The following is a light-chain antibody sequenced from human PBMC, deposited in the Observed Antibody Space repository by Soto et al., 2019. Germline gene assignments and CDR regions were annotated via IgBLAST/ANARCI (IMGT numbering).Light chain of an antibody. CDR2: DAS. CDR1: QTISSW. Sequence: DIQMTQSPSTLSGSVGDRVTINCRASQTISSWLAWYQQKPGKAPKLLIYDASSLESGVPSRFSGRGSGTDFTLTISSLQPEDFATYYCLQDYDYPRTFGQGTKVDIK. CDR3: LQDYDYPRT. J-gene: IGKJ1*01. V-gene: IGKV1-5*01.